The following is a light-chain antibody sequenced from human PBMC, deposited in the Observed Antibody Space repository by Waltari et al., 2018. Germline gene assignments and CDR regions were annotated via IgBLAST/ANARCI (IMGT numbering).Light chain of an antibody. J-gene: IGKJ4*01. Sequence: DIQMTQSPSAMSASVGDRVTITCRASQGSRNYLAWFQQKPGNAPKRLIYTASSLQSGVPSRFSGSGSGTEFTLTISSLQPEDFATYYCLQHSGYPITFGGGTKVEIK. CDR3: LQHSGYPIT. V-gene: IGKV1-17*03. CDR1: QGSRNY. CDR2: TAS.